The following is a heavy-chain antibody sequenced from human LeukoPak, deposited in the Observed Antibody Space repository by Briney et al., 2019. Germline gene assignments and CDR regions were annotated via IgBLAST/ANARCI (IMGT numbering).Heavy chain of an antibody. CDR3: ARGPDAFDI. CDR2: IYYSGST. Sequence: PSETLSLTCTVSGGSISSSSYYWGWIRQPPGKGLEWIGSIYYSGSTYYNPSLKSRVTISVDTSKNQFSLKLSSVTAADTAVYYCARGPDAFDIWGRGTMVTVSS. J-gene: IGHJ3*02. CDR1: GGSISSSSYY. V-gene: IGHV4-39*01.